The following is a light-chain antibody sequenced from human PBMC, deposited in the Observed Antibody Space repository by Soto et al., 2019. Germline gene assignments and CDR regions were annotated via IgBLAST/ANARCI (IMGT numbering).Light chain of an antibody. CDR1: QSISSY. CDR3: QQSYSTPIT. V-gene: IGKV1-39*01. J-gene: IGKJ4*01. CDR2: AAS. Sequence: DIQMPQSPSSLSASLGDRFTITCLASQSISSYLNWYQQKPGKAPKLLIYAASSLQSGVPSRFSGSGSGTDFTLTISSLQPEDFATYYCQQSYSTPITFGGGTKVDIK.